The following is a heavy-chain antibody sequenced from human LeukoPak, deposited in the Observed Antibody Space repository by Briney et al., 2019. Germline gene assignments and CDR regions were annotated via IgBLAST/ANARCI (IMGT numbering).Heavy chain of an antibody. Sequence: GGSLRLSCAASGFTFSSYEMDCVRQAPGKGLEWVSYISSGGGIIYYADSVKGRFTISRDNAKNSLYLQMNSLRAEDTAIYYCAKDLVGATFWGQGTLVTVSS. V-gene: IGHV3-48*03. J-gene: IGHJ4*02. CDR2: ISSGGGII. CDR1: GFTFSSYE. CDR3: AKDLVGATF. D-gene: IGHD1-26*01.